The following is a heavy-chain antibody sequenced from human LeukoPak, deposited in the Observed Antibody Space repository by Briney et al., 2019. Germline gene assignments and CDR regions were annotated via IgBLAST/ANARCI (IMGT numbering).Heavy chain of an antibody. D-gene: IGHD6-19*01. Sequence: PSETLSLTCTVSGGSISSSSYYWGWIRQPPGKGLEWIGSIYYSGSTYYNPSLESRVTISVDTSKNQFSLKLSSVTAADTAVYYCASRYSSGWYEPRGTWGQGTLVTVSS. V-gene: IGHV4-39*01. J-gene: IGHJ5*02. CDR2: IYYSGST. CDR3: ASRYSSGWYEPRGT. CDR1: GGSISSSSYY.